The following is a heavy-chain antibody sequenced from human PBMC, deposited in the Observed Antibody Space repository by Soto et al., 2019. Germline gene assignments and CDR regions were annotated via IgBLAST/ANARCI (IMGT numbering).Heavy chain of an antibody. CDR3: VSDLRGDLSSGLSGGLDG. CDR1: GGTFGSSA. CDR2: IIPIFDTS. V-gene: IGHV1-69*01. J-gene: IGHJ6*02. D-gene: IGHD3-3*01. Sequence: QLQLIQSGAEVKKPGSSVRVSCTASGGTFGSSAISWVRQAPGQGLEWMGGIIPIFDTSSYGVKFQARLTISVYESTYWVYWDLGSLRADDSAILLFVSDLRGDLSSGLSGGLDGWGQVTRVKVSS.